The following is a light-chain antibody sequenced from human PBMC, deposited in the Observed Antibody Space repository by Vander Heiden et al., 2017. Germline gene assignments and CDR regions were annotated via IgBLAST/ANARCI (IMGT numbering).Light chain of an antibody. CDR3: QQYNNWPMYT. V-gene: IGKV3-15*01. Sequence: VSPGERATLSCRASQSVSSNLAWYQQKPGQAPRLLIYGASTRATGIPARFSGSGSGTEFTLTISSLQSEDFAVYYCQQYNNWPMYTFGQGTKLEIK. CDR2: GAS. CDR1: QSVSSN. J-gene: IGKJ2*01.